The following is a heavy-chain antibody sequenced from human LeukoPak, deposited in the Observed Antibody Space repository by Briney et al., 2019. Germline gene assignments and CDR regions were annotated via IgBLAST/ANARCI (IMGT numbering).Heavy chain of an antibody. CDR2: ISYDGSNK. J-gene: IGHJ6*02. CDR3: AKDHGSGTYYYYGMDV. D-gene: IGHD3-10*01. Sequence: PGGSLRLSCAASGFTFSSYAMHWVRQAPGKGLEWVAVISYDGSNKYYADSVKGRFTISRDNSKNTLYLQMNSLRGEDTAVYYCAKDHGSGTYYYYGMDVWGQGTTVTVSS. CDR1: GFTFSSYA. V-gene: IGHV3-30*18.